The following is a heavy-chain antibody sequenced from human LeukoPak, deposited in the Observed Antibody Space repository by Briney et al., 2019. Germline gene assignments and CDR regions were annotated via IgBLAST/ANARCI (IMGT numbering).Heavy chain of an antibody. CDR2: ISGSGGST. J-gene: IGHJ4*02. V-gene: IGHV3-23*01. CDR1: GFTFSSYA. CDR3: AKATYYDFWSGYYLDY. D-gene: IGHD3-3*01. Sequence: GGSLRLPCAASGFTFSSYAMSWVRQAPGKGLEWVSAISGSGGSTYYADSVKGRFTISRDNSKNTLYLQMNSLRAEDTAVYYCAKATYYDFWSGYYLDYWGQGTLVTVSS.